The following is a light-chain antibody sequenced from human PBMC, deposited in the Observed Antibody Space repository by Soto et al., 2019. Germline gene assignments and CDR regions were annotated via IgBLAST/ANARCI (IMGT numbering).Light chain of an antibody. CDR1: SSDVGGYNY. CDR3: NSYTSKATGV. J-gene: IGLJ1*01. Sequence: QSALTQPASVSGSPGQSITISCTGTSSDVGGYNYFCWYQQHPGKAPKLIIYEGSKRPSGVSNRFSGSKSGNTISLTMSCLQAINEADYYCNSYTSKATGVFGTGT. V-gene: IGLV2-14*01. CDR2: EGS.